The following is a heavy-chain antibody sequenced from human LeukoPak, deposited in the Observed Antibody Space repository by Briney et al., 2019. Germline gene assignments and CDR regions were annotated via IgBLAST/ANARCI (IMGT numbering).Heavy chain of an antibody. V-gene: IGHV1-69*05. CDR2: IIPIFGTA. CDR3: ARERDIAVAGIYYFDY. J-gene: IGHJ4*02. Sequence: SVKVSCKASGGTFSSYAISWVRQAPGQGLEWMGRIIPIFGTANYAQKFQGRVTITTDESTSTAYMELSSQRSEDTAVYYCARERDIAVAGIYYFDYWGQGTLVTVSS. D-gene: IGHD6-19*01. CDR1: GGTFSSYA.